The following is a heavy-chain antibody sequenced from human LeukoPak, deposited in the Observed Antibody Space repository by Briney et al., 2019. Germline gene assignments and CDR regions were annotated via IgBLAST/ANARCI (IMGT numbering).Heavy chain of an antibody. CDR3: ARPGYFDSRLDGMDV. CDR1: GYSFTTYW. V-gene: IGHV5-51*01. CDR2: IYPGDSDT. Sequence: GESLTISCKGSGYSFTTYWIGWVRQMPGRGLEWMGIIYPGDSDTRYSPSFQGQVTISSDKSTSTAYLHWSSLRASDTAMYYCARPGYFDSRLDGMDVWGQGTTVTVSS. J-gene: IGHJ6*02. D-gene: IGHD3-3*01.